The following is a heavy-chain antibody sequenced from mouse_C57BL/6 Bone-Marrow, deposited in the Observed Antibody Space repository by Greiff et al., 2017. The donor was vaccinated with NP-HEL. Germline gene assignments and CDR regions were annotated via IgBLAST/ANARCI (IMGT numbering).Heavy chain of an antibody. CDR2: IHPNSGST. CDR3: AGCYYYGSFAY. D-gene: IGHD1-1*01. CDR1: GYTFTSYW. Sequence: VQLQPPGAELVKPGASVKLSCKASGYTFTSYWMHWVKQRPGQGLEWIGMIHPNSGSTNYNEKFKSKATLTADKSSSTAYMQLSSLTSEDSAVYYCAGCYYYGSFAYWGQGTLVTVSA. J-gene: IGHJ3*01. V-gene: IGHV1-64*01.